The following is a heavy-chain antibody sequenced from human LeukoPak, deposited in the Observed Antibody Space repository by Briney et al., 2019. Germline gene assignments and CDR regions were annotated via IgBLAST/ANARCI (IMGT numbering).Heavy chain of an antibody. J-gene: IGHJ4*02. V-gene: IGHV4-34*01. D-gene: IGHD5-18*01. CDR3: ARSGRAMVSY. CDR2: INHSGST. Sequence: SQTLSLTCAVYGGSFSGYYRSWIRQPPGKGLEWIGEINHSGSTNYNPSLKSRVTISVDTSKNQFSLKLSSVTAADTAVYYCARSGRAMVSYWGQGTLVTVSS. CDR1: GGSFSGYY.